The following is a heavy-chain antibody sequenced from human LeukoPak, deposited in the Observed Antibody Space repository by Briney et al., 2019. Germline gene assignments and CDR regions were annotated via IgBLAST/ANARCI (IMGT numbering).Heavy chain of an antibody. J-gene: IGHJ4*02. V-gene: IGHV1-2*05. CDR2: INPNSGGT. CDR1: GYTFTGYY. CDR3: ARDNYDSSGYYPGGDY. D-gene: IGHD3-22*01. Sequence: ASVKVSCKASGYTFTGYYMHWVRQAPGQGLEWMGRINPNSGGTNYAQKFQGRVTMTRDTSISTAYMELSRLRSDDTVVYYCARDNYDSSGYYPGGDYWGQGTLVTVSS.